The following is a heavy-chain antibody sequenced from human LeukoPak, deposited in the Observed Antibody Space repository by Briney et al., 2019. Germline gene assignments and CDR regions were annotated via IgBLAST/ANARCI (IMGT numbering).Heavy chain of an antibody. Sequence: PGGSLRLSCAASGFIFSSYGMHWVRQAPGKGLEWVAFIRYDGSNKYYADSVKGRFTISRDNSKNTLYLQMNSLRAEDTAVYYCARHRSGGSQDDAFDIWGQGTLVTVSS. D-gene: IGHD2-15*01. CDR2: IRYDGSNK. J-gene: IGHJ3*02. CDR3: ARHRSGGSQDDAFDI. V-gene: IGHV3-30*02. CDR1: GFIFSSYG.